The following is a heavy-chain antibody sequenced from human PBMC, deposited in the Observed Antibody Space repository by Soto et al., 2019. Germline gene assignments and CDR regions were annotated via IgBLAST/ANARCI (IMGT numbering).Heavy chain of an antibody. Sequence: QVQLVESGGGVVQPGRSLRLSCAASGFTFSSYGMHWVRQAPGKGLEWVAVISYDGSNKYYAESVKGRFTISRDNSKNALYLQMNSLRAEDTAVYYCAKDDGGNSVDYWGQGTLVTVSS. D-gene: IGHD2-21*02. CDR2: ISYDGSNK. V-gene: IGHV3-30*18. J-gene: IGHJ4*02. CDR1: GFTFSSYG. CDR3: AKDDGGNSVDY.